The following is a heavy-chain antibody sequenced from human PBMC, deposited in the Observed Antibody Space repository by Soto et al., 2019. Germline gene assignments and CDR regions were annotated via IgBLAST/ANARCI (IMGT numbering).Heavy chain of an antibody. V-gene: IGHV4-30-4*01. CDR2: TYPSGST. D-gene: IGHD5-12*01. J-gene: IGHJ4*02. Sequence: SETLSLTCTVSGGFISNGDYHWGWIRQPPGKGLEWIGYTYPSGSTYYNASLRSRVTISIDASKNQFSLKLNSVTAADTAVYYCAREGGYDSPHGCWGQGTLVTVSS. CDR3: AREGGYDSPHGC. CDR1: GGFISNGDYH.